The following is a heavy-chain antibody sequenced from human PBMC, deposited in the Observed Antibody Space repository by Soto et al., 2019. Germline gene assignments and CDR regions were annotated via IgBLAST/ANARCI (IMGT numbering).Heavy chain of an antibody. V-gene: IGHV3-74*01. D-gene: IGHD2-2*01. J-gene: IGHJ5*02. CDR3: ASLPRTIGNWFDP. Sequence: EVQLVESGGGLVQPGGSLRLSCAASGFTFSSYWMHWVRQAPGKGLVWVSRINSDGSSTSYADSVKGRFTISRDNAKNTLYLQINSLRAEDTAVYYCASLPRTIGNWFDPWGQGTLVTVSS. CDR1: GFTFSSYW. CDR2: INSDGSST.